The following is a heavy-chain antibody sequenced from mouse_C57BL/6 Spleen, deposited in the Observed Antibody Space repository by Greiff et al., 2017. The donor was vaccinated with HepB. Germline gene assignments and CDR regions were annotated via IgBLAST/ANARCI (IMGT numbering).Heavy chain of an antibody. J-gene: IGHJ4*01. CDR3: ARCQITTVVEFYAMDY. D-gene: IGHD1-1*01. Sequence: QVQLQQSGAELMKPGASVKLSCKATGYTFTGYWIEWVKQRPGHGLEWIGEILPGSGSTNYNEKFKGKATFTADTSSNTAYMQLSSLTTEDSAIYYCARCQITTVVEFYAMDYWGQGTSVTVSS. V-gene: IGHV1-9*01. CDR2: ILPGSGST. CDR1: GYTFTGYW.